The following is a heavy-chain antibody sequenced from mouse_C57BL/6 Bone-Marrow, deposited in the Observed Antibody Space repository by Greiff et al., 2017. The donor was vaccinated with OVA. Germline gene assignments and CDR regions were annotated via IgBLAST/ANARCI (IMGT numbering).Heavy chain of an antibody. CDR3: ARGVMTTLLDY. CDR2: LLPGSGSP. V-gene: IGHV1-9*01. Sequence: QVQLKESGAELMKPGASVKLSCKAPGSTFTGYWLEWVKQRPGHGLEWIGELLPGSGSPTYNEKFKGKAPFTADTSSTTAYIQLSSLTTEDSAIYYCARGVMTTLLDYWGQGTTLTVSS. J-gene: IGHJ2*01. D-gene: IGHD2-4*01. CDR1: GSTFTGYW.